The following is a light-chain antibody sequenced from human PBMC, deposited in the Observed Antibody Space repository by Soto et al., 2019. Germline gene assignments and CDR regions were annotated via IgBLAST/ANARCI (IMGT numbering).Light chain of an antibody. J-gene: IGKJ1*01. V-gene: IGKV3-11*01. CDR2: DAS. CDR3: QQRGNWPRT. Sequence: EIVLTQSPATLSLSPGERATLSCRASQSVSSYLAWYQQKPGQAPRLLIYDASNRATGIPARFSGSGSGTDFTLTISSREPEDFAVYYCQQRGNWPRTFGQGTKVDIK. CDR1: QSVSSY.